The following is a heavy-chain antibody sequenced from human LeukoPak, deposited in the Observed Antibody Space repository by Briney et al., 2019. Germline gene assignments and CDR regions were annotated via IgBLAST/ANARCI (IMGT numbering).Heavy chain of an antibody. V-gene: IGHV4-31*03. CDR1: GGSISSGGYY. J-gene: IGHJ4*02. Sequence: SETLSLTCTVSGGSISSGGYYWSWIRQHPGKGLEWIGYIYYSGSTYYNPSLKSRVTISVDTSKNQFSLKLSSVTAADTAVYYCARVVVFKKSFGYWGQGTLVTVSS. CDR2: IYYSGST. CDR3: ARVVVFKKSFGY. D-gene: IGHD3-22*01.